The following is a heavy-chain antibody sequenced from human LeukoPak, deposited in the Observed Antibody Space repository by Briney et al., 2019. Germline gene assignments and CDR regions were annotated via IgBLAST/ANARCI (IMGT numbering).Heavy chain of an antibody. D-gene: IGHD1-1*01. J-gene: IGHJ3*02. CDR2: INPNSGAT. V-gene: IGHV1-2*02. CDR3: ARDSVERRPDFDI. Sequence: GASVKVSCKASGYTFTGYYMQWVRQAPGQGLEWMGWINPNSGATDYARKFQGRVTMTRDTSISTAYMELSRLTSDDTAVYYCARDSVERRPDFDIWGPGTMVTVSS. CDR1: GYTFTGYY.